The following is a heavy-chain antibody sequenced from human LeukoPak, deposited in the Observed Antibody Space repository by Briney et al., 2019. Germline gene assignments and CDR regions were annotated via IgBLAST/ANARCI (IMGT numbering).Heavy chain of an antibody. CDR3: ARGPMVRGVIIHSPYDY. J-gene: IGHJ4*02. V-gene: IGHV4-34*01. D-gene: IGHD3-10*01. Sequence: SETLSLTCAVYGGSFSGYYWRWIRQPPGKGLEWIGEINHSGSTNYNPSLKSRVTISVDTSKNQFSLKLSSVTAADTAVYYCARGPMVRGVIIHSPYDYWGQGTLVTVSS. CDR1: GGSFSGYY. CDR2: INHSGST.